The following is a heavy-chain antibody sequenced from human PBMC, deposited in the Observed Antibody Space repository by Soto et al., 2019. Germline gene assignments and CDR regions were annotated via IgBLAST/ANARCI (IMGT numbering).Heavy chain of an antibody. CDR2: IYHSGST. J-gene: IGHJ5*02. CDR3: ARDPTP. CDR1: GGSISSGGYS. Sequence: PSETLSLTCAVSGGSISSGGYSWSWIRQPPGKGLEWIGYIYHSGSTYYNPSLKSRVTISVDRSKNQFSLKLSSVTAADTAVYYCARDPTPFGQGPLVPVSS. V-gene: IGHV4-30-2*01.